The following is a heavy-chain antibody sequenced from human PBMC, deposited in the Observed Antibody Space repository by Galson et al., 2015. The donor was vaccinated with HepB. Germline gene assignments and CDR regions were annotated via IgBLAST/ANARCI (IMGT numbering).Heavy chain of an antibody. J-gene: IGHJ5*02. CDR2: PSGSGGST. CDR1: GFTFRNYA. CDR3: AKDQAEAAPYYDFWSAPFGWFDP. V-gene: IGHV3-23*01. Sequence: SLRLSCAASGFTFRNYAMTWVRQAPGKGLEWVSGPSGSGGSTYYADSVKGRFTISRDNSKNTLYLQMNSLRAEDTAVYYCAKDQAEAAPYYDFWSAPFGWFDPWGQGTLVTVSS. D-gene: IGHD3-3*01.